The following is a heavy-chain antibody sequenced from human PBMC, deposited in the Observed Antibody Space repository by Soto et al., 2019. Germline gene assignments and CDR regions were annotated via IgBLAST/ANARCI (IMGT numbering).Heavy chain of an antibody. V-gene: IGHV2-5*02. CDR1: GFSLSTSGVG. CDR2: IYWDDDK. CDR3: AHRPSYCSGGSCYSGFDY. D-gene: IGHD2-15*01. J-gene: IGHJ4*02. Sequence: QITLKESGPTLVKPTQTLTLTCTFSGFSLSTSGVGVGWIRQPPGKALEWLALIYWDDDKRYSPSLKSRLTITKDTSKNQVILTMTNMDPVDTATYYCAHRPSYCSGGSCYSGFDYWGQGTLVTVSS.